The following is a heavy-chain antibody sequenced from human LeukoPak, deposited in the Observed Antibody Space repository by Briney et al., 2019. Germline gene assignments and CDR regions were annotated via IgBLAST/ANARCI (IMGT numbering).Heavy chain of an antibody. Sequence: SQALSLTCTVSGGSISSVDYYWSWIRQPPGKGLEWIGYIYYSGTTHYNPSLKSRVTLSVDTSNNQFSLKLSSVAAADTAVYYCARQEYLASFDYWGQGTLVTVSS. CDR2: IYYSGTT. CDR1: GGSISSVDYY. V-gene: IGHV4-30-4*08. J-gene: IGHJ4*02. CDR3: ARQEYLASFDY. D-gene: IGHD2-2*01.